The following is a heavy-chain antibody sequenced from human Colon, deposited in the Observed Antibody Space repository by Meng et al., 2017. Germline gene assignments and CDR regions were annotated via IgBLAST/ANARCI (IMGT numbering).Heavy chain of an antibody. CDR1: GCSNISGGYY. D-gene: IGHD2-21*01. CDR3: ARAGLHSYYFDF. CDR2: ISNSGSA. Sequence: AQLADSGPGIVKPSQTLLLIWSCSGCSNISGGYYWSWIRQHPQKGLEWIGYISNSGSAYYNPSLKSRVSISVDTSKNQFSLKMDTVTAADTALYYCARAGLHSYYFDFWGQGTLVTVSS. J-gene: IGHJ4*02. V-gene: IGHV4-31*02.